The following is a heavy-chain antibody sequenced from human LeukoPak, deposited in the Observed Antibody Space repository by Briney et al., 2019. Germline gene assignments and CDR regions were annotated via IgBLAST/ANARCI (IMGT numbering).Heavy chain of an antibody. CDR3: ARATNWGYAFDI. CDR1: GFTFSSYE. D-gene: IGHD7-27*01. J-gene: IGHJ3*02. Sequence: GGSPRLSCAASGFTFSSYEMNWVRQAPGKGPEWVSYISNSGGTICYADSVKGRFTISRDNARNSLYLQMNSLRAEDTAVYYCARATNWGYAFDIWGQGTVVTVSS. CDR2: ISNSGGTI. V-gene: IGHV3-48*03.